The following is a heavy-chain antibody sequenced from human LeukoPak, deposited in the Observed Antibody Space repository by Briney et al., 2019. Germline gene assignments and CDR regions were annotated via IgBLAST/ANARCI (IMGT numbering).Heavy chain of an antibody. Sequence: EASVNLSCKPSGYTFTGCHMHGLRQHPGQGLEWMGWINPNTGGTNYSQKFQGRVTITSDTSISTAYMELSSLKSDATAMYYWARAPMIVVVFPPRLDFWGQGTLVTASS. D-gene: IGHD3-22*01. J-gene: IGHJ4*02. V-gene: IGHV1-2*02. CDR3: ARAPMIVVVFPPRLDF. CDR1: GYTFTGCH. CDR2: INPNTGGT.